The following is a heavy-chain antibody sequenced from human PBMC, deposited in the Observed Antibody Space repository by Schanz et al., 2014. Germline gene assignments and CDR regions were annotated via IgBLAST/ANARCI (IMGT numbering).Heavy chain of an antibody. CDR3: ARGSGELLGFGY. D-gene: IGHD1-26*01. Sequence: QVQLVQSGAEVKKPGASVKVSCKASGYTFTNFGISWVRQAPGQGLAWMGWISSYNPNTKSTQKFQGRVTMTTDTSTSTAYMELRSLSSDATAVYYCARGSGELLGFGYWGQGTLVSVSS. CDR2: ISSYNPNT. J-gene: IGHJ4*02. CDR1: GYTFTNFG. V-gene: IGHV1-18*04.